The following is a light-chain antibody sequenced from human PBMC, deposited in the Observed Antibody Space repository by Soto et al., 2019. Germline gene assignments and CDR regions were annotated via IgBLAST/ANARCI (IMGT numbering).Light chain of an antibody. CDR3: QQLSTYPST. Sequence: IQLTQSPSSLSASVGDRGTITCRASQGIGSDLAWYQQKPGEDPKLLIFAASTLKSGVPSRFSGSGSGTDFTLIISSLQAEDFATYYCQQLSTYPSTFGGGTKVEIK. CDR2: AAS. V-gene: IGKV1-9*01. J-gene: IGKJ4*01. CDR1: QGIGSD.